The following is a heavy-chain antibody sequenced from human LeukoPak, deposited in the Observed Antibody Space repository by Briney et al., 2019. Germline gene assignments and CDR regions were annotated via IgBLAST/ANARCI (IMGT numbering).Heavy chain of an antibody. CDR3: ARDLRAGGTWSYGVYFDL. V-gene: IGHV3-30*02. CDR1: GFTFSTYG. J-gene: IGHJ2*01. Sequence: GGSLRLSCVASGFTFSTYGMHWVRQAPGKGLEWLAFIRNDGSNKYYADSVKGRFTISRDNAKNSVYLLLNSLTPEDTAVYYCARDLRAGGTWSYGVYFDLWGRGTLVTVSS. CDR2: IRNDGSNK. D-gene: IGHD4-17*01.